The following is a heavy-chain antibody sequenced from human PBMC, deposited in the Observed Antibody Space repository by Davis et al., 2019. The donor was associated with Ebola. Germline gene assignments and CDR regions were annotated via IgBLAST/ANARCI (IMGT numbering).Heavy chain of an antibody. CDR3: ASFGIVGATAFDY. CDR2: IYQSGRT. CDR1: GYSISRGYF. V-gene: IGHV4-38-2*02. J-gene: IGHJ4*02. Sequence: MPSATLSLTCTVSGYSISRGYFWGWIRQPPGEGPPWIGNIYQSGRTYYNPSLKSRVTISVDTSKNQFSLKLSSVTAADTAVYYCASFGIVGATAFDYWGQGTLVTVSS. D-gene: IGHD1-26*01.